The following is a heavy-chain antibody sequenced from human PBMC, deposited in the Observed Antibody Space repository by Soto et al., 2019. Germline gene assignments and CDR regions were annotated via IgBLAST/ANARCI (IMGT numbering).Heavy chain of an antibody. CDR2: IRSKANSYAT. CDR1: GFTFSSSA. J-gene: IGHJ6*02. V-gene: IGHV3-73*01. Sequence: EVQLVESGGGLVQPGGSLKLSCAASGFTFSSSAMHWFRQAFGKGLEWVGRIRSKANSYATAYPESVKGRFTISRDDSKNTAYLQMNSMKTENTAVYYCAATMIMIGGVILRSGVDVWGQGTTVTVSS. CDR3: AATMIMIGGVILRSGVDV. D-gene: IGHD3-16*01.